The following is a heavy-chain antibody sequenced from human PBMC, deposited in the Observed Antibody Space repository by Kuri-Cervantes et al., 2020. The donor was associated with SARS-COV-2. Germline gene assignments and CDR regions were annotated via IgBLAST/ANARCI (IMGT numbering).Heavy chain of an antibody. D-gene: IGHD3-22*01. V-gene: IGHV3-23*01. CDR2: ISGSGGFT. CDR1: GFTFSSYA. CDR3: AKLTYYDSGGDY. Sequence: GESLKISCAASGFTFSSYAMSWVRQAPGKGLEWVSAISGSGGFTYYADSVKGRFTISRDNSKNTLYLQMNSLRAEDTAVYYCAKLTYYDSGGDYWGQGTRVTGYS. J-gene: IGHJ4*02.